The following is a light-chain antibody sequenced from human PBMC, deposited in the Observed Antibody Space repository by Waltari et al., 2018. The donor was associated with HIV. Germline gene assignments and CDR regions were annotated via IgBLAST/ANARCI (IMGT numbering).Light chain of an antibody. V-gene: IGLV2-8*01. CDR1: STDLSGYAY. CDR3: SSYTVFHTPHV. Sequence: QSALTEPPSASGSLGQSGTISCTGTSTDLSGYAYVCWYQQHPGKAPNLLIYEVNKRPSGVPDRFSASRSDNRPSLSVSGLQYRHEAEYYCSSYTVFHTPHVFGTGTKVAVL. J-gene: IGLJ1*01. CDR2: EVN.